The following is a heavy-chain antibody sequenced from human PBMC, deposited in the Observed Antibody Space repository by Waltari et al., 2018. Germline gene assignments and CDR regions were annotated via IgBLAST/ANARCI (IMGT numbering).Heavy chain of an antibody. V-gene: IGHV3-23*04. Sequence: EVRLVESGGGLVQPGGSLRLSCAASGFTFNNFAMSWVRQAPGGGLEWGSGSSGNGDSTAYADSGKSRFTMSRDKSKNTLYLQLNSLRAEDTAVYYCAKHKDLGGAFDIWGQGSMVTVSS. CDR3: AKHKDLGGAFDI. CDR2: SSGNGDST. J-gene: IGHJ3*02. D-gene: IGHD3-16*01. CDR1: GFTFNNFA.